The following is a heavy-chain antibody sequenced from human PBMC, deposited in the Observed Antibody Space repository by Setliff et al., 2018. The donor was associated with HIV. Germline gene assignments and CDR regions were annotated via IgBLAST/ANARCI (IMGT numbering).Heavy chain of an antibody. J-gene: IGHJ2*01. D-gene: IGHD1-26*01. CDR3: ARAAYSGTYLWEPATDL. CDR1: GDSITRGSYY. V-gene: IGHV4-61*09. Sequence: TSETLSLTCTVSGDSITRGSYYWSWIRQPAGKGLEWIGHIYTSGKTHYSPSLQSRITISADTSKNQLSLNLSSVTAAATAVYYCARAAYSGTYLWEPATDLWGRGTLVTVSS. CDR2: IYTSGKT.